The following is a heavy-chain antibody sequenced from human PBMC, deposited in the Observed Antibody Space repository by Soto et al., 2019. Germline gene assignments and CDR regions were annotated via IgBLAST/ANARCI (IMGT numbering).Heavy chain of an antibody. D-gene: IGHD2-2*03. CDR3: VMVDNVVTPTPQDV. J-gene: IGHJ6*04. Sequence: QVQLVQSGDEVKKPGASVKVSCKASGYIFVNYGIAWVRQAPGQGLEWMGWISPYTGNTHSATKVQGRLTMTTDTSTRTAYMDLGSLTSDDTAVYYCVMVDNVVTPTPQDVWGEGTTVTVSS. V-gene: IGHV1-18*01. CDR2: ISPYTGNT. CDR1: GYIFVNYG.